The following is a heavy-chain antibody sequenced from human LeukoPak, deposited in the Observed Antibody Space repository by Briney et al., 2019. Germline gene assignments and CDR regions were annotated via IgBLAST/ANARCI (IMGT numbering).Heavy chain of an antibody. CDR2: IYYSGST. CDR3: ASWGTGGDSSGWYRENAFDI. V-gene: IGHV4-39*07. J-gene: IGHJ3*02. D-gene: IGHD6-19*01. CDR1: GGSISSSSYY. Sequence: PSETLSLTCTVSGGSISSSSYYWGWIRQPPGKGLEWIGSIYYSGSTYYNPSLKSRVTISVDTSKNQFSLKLSSVTAADTAVYYCASWGTGGDSSGWYRENAFDIWGQGTMVTVSS.